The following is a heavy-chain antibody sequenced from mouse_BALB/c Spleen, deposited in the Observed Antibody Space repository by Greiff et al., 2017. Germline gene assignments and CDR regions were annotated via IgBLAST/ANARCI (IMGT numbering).Heavy chain of an antibody. CDR1: GFTFSSYA. CDR3: ARGGLRLPFDY. D-gene: IGHD1-2*01. CDR2: ISSGGST. Sequence: EVQRVESGGGLVKPGGSLKLSCAASGFTFSSYAMSWVRQTPEKRLEWVASISSGGSTYYPDSVKGRFTISRDNARNILYLQMSSLRSEDTAMYYCARGGLRLPFDYWGQGTTLTVAS. V-gene: IGHV5-6-5*01. J-gene: IGHJ2*01.